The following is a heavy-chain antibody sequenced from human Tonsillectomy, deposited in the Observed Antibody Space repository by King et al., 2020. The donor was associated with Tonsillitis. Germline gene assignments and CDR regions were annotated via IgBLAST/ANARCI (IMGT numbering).Heavy chain of an antibody. Sequence: EVQLVESGAEVKKPGESLKISCKGSGYSFSSHWIGWVRQMPGKGLEWMGIIYPGDSDTRYSPSFQGQVTFSVDKSISTAYLQWSSLKASDPAMYYCARGLGTAVAGYYFESWGQGTLVTVSS. D-gene: IGHD6-19*01. J-gene: IGHJ4*02. CDR3: ARGLGTAVAGYYFES. CDR2: IYPGDSDT. V-gene: IGHV5-51*01. CDR1: GYSFSSHW.